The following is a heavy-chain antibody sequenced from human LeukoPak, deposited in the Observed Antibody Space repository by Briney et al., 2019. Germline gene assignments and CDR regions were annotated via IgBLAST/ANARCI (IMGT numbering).Heavy chain of an antibody. J-gene: IGHJ5*02. CDR2: INSDGSST. Sequence: PGGSLRLSCAASGFTFSSYWMHWVRQAPGKGLVWVSRINSDGSSTSYADSVKDRFTISRDNAKNTLYLQMNSLRAEDTAVYYCAREAVVVPANWFDPWGQGTLVTVSS. CDR3: AREAVVVPANWFDP. V-gene: IGHV3-74*01. D-gene: IGHD2-2*01. CDR1: GFTFSSYW.